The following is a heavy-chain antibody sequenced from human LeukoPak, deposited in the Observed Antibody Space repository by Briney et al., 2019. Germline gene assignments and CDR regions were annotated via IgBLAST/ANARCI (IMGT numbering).Heavy chain of an antibody. CDR3: AKGSYYGSGSYYNPLDY. Sequence: PGGSLRLSCAASGFTFDDYAMHWVRQAPGKGLEWVSLISWDGGSTYYADSVKGRFTISRDNSKNSLYLQMNSLRAEDTALYYCAKGSYYGSGSYYNPLDYWGQGTLVTVSS. CDR1: GFTFDDYA. J-gene: IGHJ4*02. D-gene: IGHD3-10*01. CDR2: ISWDGGST. V-gene: IGHV3-43D*03.